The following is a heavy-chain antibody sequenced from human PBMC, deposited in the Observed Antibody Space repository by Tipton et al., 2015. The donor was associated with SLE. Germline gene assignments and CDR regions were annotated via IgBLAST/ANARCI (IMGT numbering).Heavy chain of an antibody. Sequence: TLSLTCTVSGGSLSGNYWSWIRQPPGKGLEWIGEINHSGNTNCNPSLKSRVTISGDTSKNQFSLRLTSVTVADTAVYYCAELEGLSYGYSFDYWGQGILVTVSS. CDR3: AELEGLSYGYSFDY. J-gene: IGHJ4*02. V-gene: IGHV4-34*01. CDR1: GGSLSGNY. CDR2: INHSGNT. D-gene: IGHD5-18*01.